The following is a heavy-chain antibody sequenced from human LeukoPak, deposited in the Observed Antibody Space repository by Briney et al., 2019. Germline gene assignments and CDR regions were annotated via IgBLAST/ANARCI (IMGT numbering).Heavy chain of an antibody. Sequence: GGSLRLSCAASGFTFSSYSMNWVRQAPGKGLEWVSYISSSSSTIYYAGSVKGRFTISRDNAKNSLYLQMNSLRAEDTAVYYCARDSDMDVWGKGTTVTVSS. V-gene: IGHV3-48*01. CDR2: ISSSSSTI. J-gene: IGHJ6*03. CDR3: ARDSDMDV. CDR1: GFTFSSYS.